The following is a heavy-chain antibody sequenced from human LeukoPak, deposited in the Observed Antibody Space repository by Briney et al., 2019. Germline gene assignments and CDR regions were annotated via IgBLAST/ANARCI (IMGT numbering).Heavy chain of an antibody. D-gene: IGHD6-19*01. V-gene: IGHV3-23*01. J-gene: IGHJ3*02. CDR3: AKVGSGSGDGFDI. CDR1: GFTFSDHA. Sequence: GGSLRLSCAASGFTFSDHAMSWVRQAPGKGLEWVAAISGGGGSTYYADYEKGRFTISRHNSQDALYLQMNTLRTEDTAVYYCAKVGSGSGDGFDIWGQGTMVTVSS. CDR2: ISGGGGST.